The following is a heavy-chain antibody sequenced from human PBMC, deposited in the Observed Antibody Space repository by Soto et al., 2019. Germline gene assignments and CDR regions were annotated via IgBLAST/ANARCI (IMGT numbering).Heavy chain of an antibody. J-gene: IGHJ4*02. Sequence: GGSLRLSCAASGFTFSSYWMSWVRQAPGKGLEWVANIKQDGSEKYYVDSVKGRFTISRDNTKDSLYLQMNSLRAEDTAVYYCARALTLVRSSDYWGQGTLVTVSS. V-gene: IGHV3-7*01. CDR1: GFTFSSYW. CDR2: IKQDGSEK. CDR3: ARALTLVRSSDY. D-gene: IGHD6-13*01.